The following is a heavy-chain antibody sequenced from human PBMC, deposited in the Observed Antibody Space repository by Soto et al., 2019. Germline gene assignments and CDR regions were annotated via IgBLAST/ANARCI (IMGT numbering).Heavy chain of an antibody. CDR1: GGAISTYF. Sequence: PSETLSLTCTVSGGAISTYFWTWIRQPAGKGLEWIGRIYSSGSTKYNPSLQSRVTMSLDTSKNQFSLKLSSVTAADTAVYYCASYXSRQGQYTWHSDDYYYYGMDVWGQGTTVTVSS. D-gene: IGHD2-15*01. V-gene: IGHV4-4*07. J-gene: IGHJ6*02. CDR2: IYSSGST. CDR3: ASYXSRQGQYTWHSDDYYYYGMDV.